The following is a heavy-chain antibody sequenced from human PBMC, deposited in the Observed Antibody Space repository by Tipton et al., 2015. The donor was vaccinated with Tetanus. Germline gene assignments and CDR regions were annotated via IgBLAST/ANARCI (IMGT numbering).Heavy chain of an antibody. V-gene: IGHV4-34*01. Sequence: TLSLTCAVYGASFSDYYWSWIRQGPGKGLEWIGNVYYNGNTLQNPSLKSRVTLSLDKSKNKFSLKLRSGTAADTAIYYCARSADNWFDPWGQGTLVTVSS. CDR2: VYYNGNT. CDR3: ARSADNWFDP. CDR1: GASFSDYY. J-gene: IGHJ5*02.